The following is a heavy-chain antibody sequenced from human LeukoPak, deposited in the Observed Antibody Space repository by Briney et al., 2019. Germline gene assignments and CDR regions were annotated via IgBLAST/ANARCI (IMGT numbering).Heavy chain of an antibody. CDR1: GGSISSGDYY. Sequence: PSQTLSLTCTVSGGSISSGDYYWSWIRQPPGKGLEWIGYIYYSGSTYYNPSLKSRVTISVDTSKNQFSLKLTSVTAADTAVYYCASEHYDILTGYYERGFDYWGQGTLITVSS. V-gene: IGHV4-30-4*08. D-gene: IGHD3-9*01. CDR3: ASEHYDILTGYYERGFDY. CDR2: IYYSGST. J-gene: IGHJ4*02.